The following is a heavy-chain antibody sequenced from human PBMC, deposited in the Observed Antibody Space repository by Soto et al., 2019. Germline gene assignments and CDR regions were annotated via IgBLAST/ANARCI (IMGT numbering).Heavy chain of an antibody. D-gene: IGHD6-6*01. V-gene: IGHV4-31*03. CDR3: ARDGYSSSSDGMDV. CDR2: IYYSGST. Sequence: SETLSLTCTVSGGSISSGGYYWSWIRQHPGKGLEWIGYIYYSGSTYYNPSLKSRVTISVDTSKNQFSLKLSSVTAADTAVYYCARDGYSSSSDGMDVWGQGTTVTVSS. J-gene: IGHJ6*02. CDR1: GGSISSGGYY.